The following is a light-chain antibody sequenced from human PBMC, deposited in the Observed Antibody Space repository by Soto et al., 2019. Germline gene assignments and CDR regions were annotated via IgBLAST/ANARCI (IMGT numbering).Light chain of an antibody. Sequence: QSALTQPPSASGSPGQSVTISCTGTSSDVGGYDYVSWYQQHPGKAPKLMIYEVTIRPSGVSDRFSGSKSGNTASLTVSGLQAEDEADYYCSSYINYNTVVVFGGGTKLTVL. CDR1: SSDVGGYDY. V-gene: IGLV2-8*01. J-gene: IGLJ2*01. CDR2: EVT. CDR3: SSYINYNTVVV.